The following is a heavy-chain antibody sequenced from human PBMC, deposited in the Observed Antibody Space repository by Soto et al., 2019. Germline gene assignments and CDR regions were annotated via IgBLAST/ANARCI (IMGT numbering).Heavy chain of an antibody. V-gene: IGHV1-18*01. CDR2: IGAYNGNT. D-gene: IGHD3-16*01. CDR1: GYTFTSYG. J-gene: IGHJ6*03. Sequence: ASVKVSCKASGYTFTSYGISWVRQAPGQGLEWMGWIGAYNGNTNYAQKLQGRVTMTTDTSTSTAYMELRSLRSDDTAVYYCARAVTDMIEDYYYYMDVWGKGTTVTVSS. CDR3: ARAVTDMIEDYYYYMDV.